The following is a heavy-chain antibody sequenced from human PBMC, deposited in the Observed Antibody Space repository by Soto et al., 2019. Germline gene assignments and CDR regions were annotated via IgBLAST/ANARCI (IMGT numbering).Heavy chain of an antibody. CDR3: TRDGTLYDSSAYYYLY. Sequence: SVKVSCKASGGTFSRYGISWVRQAPGQGLEWMGGIIPMFAKANYAQKFQDRVTITADESTGTAYMELRSLRFEDTAVYYCTRDGTLYDSSAYYYLYWGQGTLVTVSS. J-gene: IGHJ4*02. CDR1: GGTFSRYG. D-gene: IGHD3-22*01. V-gene: IGHV1-69*13. CDR2: IIPMFAKA.